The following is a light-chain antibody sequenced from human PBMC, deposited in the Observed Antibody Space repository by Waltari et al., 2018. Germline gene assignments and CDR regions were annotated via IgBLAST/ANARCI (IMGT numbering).Light chain of an antibody. CDR3: MHTLQPPYT. J-gene: IGKJ2*01. CDR1: QSLLHYNGYTY. V-gene: IGKV2-28*01. Sequence: DIVMTQSPLSLPVTPGEPASVSCRSSQSLLHYNGYTYLDWYLQQPGQSPQLLIYLGSNRASGVPDRFSGSGSGTDFTLKISRVEAEDVGVYYCMHTLQPPYTFGQGTKLEI. CDR2: LGS.